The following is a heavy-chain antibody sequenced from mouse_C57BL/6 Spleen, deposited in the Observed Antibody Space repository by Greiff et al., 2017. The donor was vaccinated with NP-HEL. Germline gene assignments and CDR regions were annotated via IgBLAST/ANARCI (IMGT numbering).Heavy chain of an antibody. V-gene: IGHV1-81*01. D-gene: IGHD1-1*01. Sequence: QVQLKESGAELARPGASVKLSCKASGYTFTSYGISWVKQRTGQGLEWIGEIYPRSGNTYYNEKFKGKATLTADKSSSTAYMELRSLTSEDSAVYFCASYGSSYEGAYWGQGTLVTVSA. CDR3: ASYGSSYEGAY. CDR2: IYPRSGNT. J-gene: IGHJ3*01. CDR1: GYTFTSYG.